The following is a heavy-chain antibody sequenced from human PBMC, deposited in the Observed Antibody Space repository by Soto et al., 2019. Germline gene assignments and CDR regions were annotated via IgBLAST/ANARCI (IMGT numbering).Heavy chain of an antibody. D-gene: IGHD6-19*01. CDR1: GFTFSSYA. CDR2: ISGSGGST. CDR3: AKKAVAGASYFDY. J-gene: IGHJ4*02. V-gene: IGHV3-23*01. Sequence: EVQLLESGGGLVQPGGSLRLSCAASGFTFSSYAMSWVRQAPGKGLEWVSAISGSGGSTYYADSVQGRFTISRDNSNNTLYLQMNSLRAEDTAVSYCAKKAVAGASYFDYWGQGTLVTVSS.